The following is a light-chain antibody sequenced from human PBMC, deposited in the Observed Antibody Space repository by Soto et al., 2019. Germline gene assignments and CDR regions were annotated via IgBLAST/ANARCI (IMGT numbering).Light chain of an antibody. CDR2: GAS. CDR3: QQYNNWPDT. CDR1: QSVSSY. J-gene: IGKJ2*01. Sequence: EIVMTQSPATLSVSPGERATLSCRTSQSVSSYLAWYQQKPGQAPRLLIYGASIRATGIPARFSGSGSGTEFTLTISSLQSEEFAVYYCQQYNNWPDTFGQGTKLESK. V-gene: IGKV3D-15*01.